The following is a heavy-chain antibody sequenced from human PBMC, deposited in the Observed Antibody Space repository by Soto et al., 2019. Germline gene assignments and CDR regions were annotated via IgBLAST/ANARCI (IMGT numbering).Heavy chain of an antibody. J-gene: IGHJ4*02. Sequence: GSLRLSCAASGFTFSSYAMGWVRQGPGKGLEWVAVVSIGGSTHYADSVRGRFTISRDNSKNTLSLQMNSLTAEDTAVYFCAKRRGAGGHFDYWGQGALVTV. CDR3: AKRRGAGGHFDY. CDR1: GFTFSSYA. CDR2: VSIGGST. D-gene: IGHD2-15*01. V-gene: IGHV3-23*01.